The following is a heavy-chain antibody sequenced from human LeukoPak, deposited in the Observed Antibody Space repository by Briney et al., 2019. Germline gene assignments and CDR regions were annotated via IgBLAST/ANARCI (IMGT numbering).Heavy chain of an antibody. D-gene: IGHD6-19*01. CDR1: GFSFSSYA. J-gene: IGHJ4*02. CDR2: ISSSGGTT. Sequence: GGSLRLSCAASGFSFSSYAMNWVRQAPGKGLEWVSVISSSGGTTYYSDSVRGRFIISRDNSKNTLYLQMNSLRAEDTAVYYCAKAGIAVPATPEYCGQGTQVTVSS. CDR3: AKAGIAVPATPEY. V-gene: IGHV3-23*01.